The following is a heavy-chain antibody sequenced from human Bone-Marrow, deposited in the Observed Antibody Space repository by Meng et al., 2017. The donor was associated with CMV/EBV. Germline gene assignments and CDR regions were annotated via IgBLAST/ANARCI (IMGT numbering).Heavy chain of an antibody. CDR1: GYTLTELS. Sequence: ASVKVSCKVSGYTLTELSMHWVRQAPGKGLEWMGGFDPEDGETIYAQKFQGRVTMTEDTSTDTAYMDLKNLRSDDTAVYYCATQYNSGWYLGYWGQGTLVTVAS. CDR3: ATQYNSGWYLGY. CDR2: FDPEDGET. J-gene: IGHJ4*02. D-gene: IGHD6-19*01. V-gene: IGHV1-24*01.